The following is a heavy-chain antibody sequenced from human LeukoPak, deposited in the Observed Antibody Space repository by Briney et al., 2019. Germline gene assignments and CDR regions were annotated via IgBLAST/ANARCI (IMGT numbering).Heavy chain of an antibody. CDR1: GFTFSSYG. CDR2: ISYDGSNK. J-gene: IGHJ4*02. Sequence: GGSLRLSCAASGFTFSSYGMHWVRQAPGKGLEWVAVISYDGSNKYYADSVKGRSTISRDNSKNTLYLQMNSLRAEDTAVYYCARNYYDTSGPDYWGQGTLVTVSS. CDR3: ARNYYDTSGPDY. D-gene: IGHD3-22*01. V-gene: IGHV3-30*03.